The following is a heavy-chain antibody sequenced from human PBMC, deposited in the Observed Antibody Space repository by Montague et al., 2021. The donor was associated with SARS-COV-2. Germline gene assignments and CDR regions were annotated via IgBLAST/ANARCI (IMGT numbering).Heavy chain of an antibody. J-gene: IGHJ4*02. CDR3: ARDVRYYDFWSGRAQTSPDY. CDR2: IYHSGRT. CDR1: GYSISSGYY. V-gene: IGHV4-38-2*02. Sequence: SQTLSLTCTVSGYSISSGYYWGWIRQPPGKGLEWIGSIYHSGRTYYNPSLKSRVTISVDTPKNQFSLKQSSVTAADTAVYYCARDVRYYDFWSGRAQTSPDYWGQGTLVTVSS. D-gene: IGHD3-3*01.